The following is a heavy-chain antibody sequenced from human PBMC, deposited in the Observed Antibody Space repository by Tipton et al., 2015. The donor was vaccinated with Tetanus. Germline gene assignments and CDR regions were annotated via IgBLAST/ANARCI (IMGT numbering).Heavy chain of an antibody. D-gene: IGHD3-22*01. Sequence: TLSLTCTVSGGSINSGGYYWSWLRQHPGKGLEWIGYIYYTGNTYYNPSLKSRVTNSVDTSNNQFTLRLISVTAADTAVYYCARGGDTYFGSSCFYDWWGQGSRVPVSS. CDR1: GGSINSGGYY. V-gene: IGHV4-31*03. J-gene: IGHJ4*02. CDR2: IYYTGNT. CDR3: ARGGDTYFGSSCFYDW.